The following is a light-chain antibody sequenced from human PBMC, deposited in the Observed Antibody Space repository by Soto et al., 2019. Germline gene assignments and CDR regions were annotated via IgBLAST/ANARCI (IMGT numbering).Light chain of an antibody. J-gene: IGKJ4*01. V-gene: IGKV3-11*01. CDR2: DGS. CDR3: QHRSVWPFT. CDR1: QSVRTY. Sequence: PGERATLSCRASQSVRTYLAWYQQKPGQAPRLLIYDGSNRATGIPARFSGSGSETDFTLTISSLEPEDFAVYYCQHRSVWPFTFGGGTKVEIK.